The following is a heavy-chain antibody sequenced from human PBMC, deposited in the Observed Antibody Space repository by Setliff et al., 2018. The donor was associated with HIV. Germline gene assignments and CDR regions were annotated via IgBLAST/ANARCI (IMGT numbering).Heavy chain of an antibody. J-gene: IGHJ6*03. V-gene: IGHV1-69*13. CDR2: IIPIFGTA. CDR1: GYTFTGYY. Sequence: SVKVSCKASGYTFTGYYLHWVRQAPGQGLEWMGWIIPIFGTANYAQKFQGRVTITADESTSTAYMELSSLRSEDTAVYYCARGEKRFLEWLPLDYYYYYYMDVWGKGITVTVSS. CDR3: ARGEKRFLEWLPLDYYYYYYMDV. D-gene: IGHD3-3*01.